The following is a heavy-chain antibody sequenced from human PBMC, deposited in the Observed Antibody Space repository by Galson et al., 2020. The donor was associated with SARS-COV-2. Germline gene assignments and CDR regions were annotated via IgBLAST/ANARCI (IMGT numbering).Heavy chain of an antibody. V-gene: IGHV4-34*01. CDR1: GGSFSGYY. D-gene: IGHD2-2*01. CDR3: ARGAYCSSTSCYYYYGMDV. J-gene: IGHJ6*01. CDR2: INHSGST. Sequence: SETLSLTCAVYGGSFSGYYWSWIRQPPGKGLEWIGEINHSGSTNYNPSLKSRVTISVDTSKNQFSLKLSSVTAADPAVYYCARGAYCSSTSCYYYYGMDVWGQGTTVTVSS.